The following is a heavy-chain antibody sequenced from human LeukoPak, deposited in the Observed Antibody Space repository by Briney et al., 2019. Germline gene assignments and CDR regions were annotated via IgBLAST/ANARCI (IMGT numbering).Heavy chain of an antibody. Sequence: PSQTLSLTCTVSGGSISSGDYYWSWIRQPPGKGLEWIGYIYYSGSTYYNPSLKSRVTISVDTSKNQFSLKLSSVTAADTAVYYCARVGKLPPHPEYYFDYWGQGTQVTVSS. CDR2: IYYSGST. J-gene: IGHJ4*02. D-gene: IGHD1-26*01. V-gene: IGHV4-30-4*08. CDR1: GGSISSGDYY. CDR3: ARVGKLPPHPEYYFDY.